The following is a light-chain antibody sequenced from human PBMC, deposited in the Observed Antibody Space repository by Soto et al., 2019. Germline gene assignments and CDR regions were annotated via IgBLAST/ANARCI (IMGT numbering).Light chain of an antibody. J-gene: IGLJ2*01. Sequence: QSVLTQPASVSGTPGQRVTIHCSGTSSDIGGNYAYWYQQVPGTAPHLLIFSNIQQPSGVPDRFSASKSGTSASLAISGRRSEDEADYYCAAWDDSLSGPVFGGGTKLTVL. V-gene: IGLV1-47*02. CDR3: AAWDDSLSGPV. CDR2: SNI. CDR1: SSDIGGNY.